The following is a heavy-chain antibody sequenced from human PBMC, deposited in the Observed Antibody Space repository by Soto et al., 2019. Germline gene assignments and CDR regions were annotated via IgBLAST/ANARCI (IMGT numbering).Heavy chain of an antibody. CDR3: ASPREGQWLVFDH. D-gene: IGHD6-19*01. V-gene: IGHV3-30*19. CDR1: GFTFSDFG. Sequence: GGSLRLSCVVSGFTFSDFGMHWVRQSPGEGLAWVASISKDGLDRYYSESVKGRFTISRDDSKNTVFLQMNSLKVEDTAAYFCASPREGQWLVFDHWGQRTLVTVSS. J-gene: IGHJ4*02. CDR2: ISKDGLDR.